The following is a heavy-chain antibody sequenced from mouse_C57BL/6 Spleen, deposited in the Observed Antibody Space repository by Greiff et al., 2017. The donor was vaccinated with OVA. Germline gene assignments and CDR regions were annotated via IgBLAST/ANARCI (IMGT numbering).Heavy chain of an antibody. J-gene: IGHJ2*01. Sequence: VHVKQSGAELVKPGASVKLSCTASGFNIKDYYMHWVKQRTEQGLAWIGRIDPEDGETKSAPNFQGKATITADTSSNTAYLQLSSLTSEDTAVYYCARLGYGYDEGGGYWGQGTTLTVSS. V-gene: IGHV14-2*01. D-gene: IGHD2-2*01. CDR2: IDPEDGET. CDR3: ARLGYGYDEGGGY. CDR1: GFNIKDYY.